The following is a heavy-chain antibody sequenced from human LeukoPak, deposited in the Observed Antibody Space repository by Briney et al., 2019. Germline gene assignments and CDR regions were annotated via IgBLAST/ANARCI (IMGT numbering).Heavy chain of an antibody. CDR1: GGSFSGYY. D-gene: IGHD5-18*01. CDR2: SNHSEST. V-gene: IGHV4-34*01. Sequence: PSETLSLTCAVYGGSFSGYYWSWIRQPPGKGLEWIGESNHSESTNYNPSLKSRVPISVDPSKNQFSLKLSFVTAADTAVYYCARGQSYGYNSWGPGTLVTVSP. CDR3: ARGQSYGYNS. J-gene: IGHJ4*02.